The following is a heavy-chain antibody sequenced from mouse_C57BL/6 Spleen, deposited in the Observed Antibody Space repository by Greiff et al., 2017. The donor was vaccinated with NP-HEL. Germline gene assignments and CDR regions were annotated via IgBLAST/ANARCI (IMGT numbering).Heavy chain of an antibody. Sequence: QVQLQQPGAELVMPGASVKLSCKASGYTFTSYWMHWVKQRPGQGLEWIGELDPSASYTNYKQKFKGKSTLTVDKSSSTAYMQLSSLTSEDSAVYYCARGDYDAMDYWGQGTSVTVSS. CDR3: ARGDYDAMDY. V-gene: IGHV1-69*01. CDR2: LDPSASYT. J-gene: IGHJ4*01. CDR1: GYTFTSYW.